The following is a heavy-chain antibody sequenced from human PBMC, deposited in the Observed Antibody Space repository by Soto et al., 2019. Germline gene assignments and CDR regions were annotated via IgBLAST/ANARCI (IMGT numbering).Heavy chain of an antibody. V-gene: IGHV4-61*01. J-gene: IGHJ4*02. CDR1: GGSVSSGSYY. D-gene: IGHD3-16*01. CDR2: IYFGGRT. CDR3: ARAFWGEVGPSFDY. Sequence: QVQLQESGPGLVKPSETLSLTCTVSGGSVSSGSYYWNWIRQPPGKGLEWIGFIYFGGRTNYNPSLKSRVTISSDTSKNQFSLRLSSVTAADTALYYCARAFWGEVGPSFDYWGQGTLVTVSS.